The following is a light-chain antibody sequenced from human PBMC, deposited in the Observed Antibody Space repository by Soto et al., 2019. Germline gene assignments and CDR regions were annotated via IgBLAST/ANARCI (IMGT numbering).Light chain of an antibody. Sequence: EIVLTQSPGTLSLSPGERATLSCRASQSVSSSYLAWYQQKPGQAPRLLIYGASSRATGIPDRFSGSGSGTDFTLTISSREPEDFAVYYCQQYGNSPWTFGQGTKVEIK. J-gene: IGKJ1*01. CDR3: QQYGNSPWT. CDR1: QSVSSSY. CDR2: GAS. V-gene: IGKV3-20*01.